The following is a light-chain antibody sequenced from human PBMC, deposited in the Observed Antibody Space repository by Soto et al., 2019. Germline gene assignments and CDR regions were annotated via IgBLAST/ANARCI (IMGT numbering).Light chain of an antibody. CDR2: AAS. J-gene: IGKJ2*01. Sequence: DIEMTQSPSSLSASVGDRVTISYRASQPISHYLNWYQQKPGKAPNLLIHAASSLHSGVPSRFTGSGSGTDFTLTINSLQPEDFASYYCQQSHIVPYTFGQGTKVEI. CDR3: QQSHIVPYT. CDR1: QPISHY. V-gene: IGKV1-39*01.